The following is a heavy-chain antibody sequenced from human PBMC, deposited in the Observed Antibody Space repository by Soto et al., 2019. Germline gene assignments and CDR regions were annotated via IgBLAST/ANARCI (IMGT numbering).Heavy chain of an antibody. V-gene: IGHV1-3*01. CDR2: INAGNGNT. Sequence: GASVKVSCKASGYTFTSYAMHWVRQAPGQRLEWMGWINAGNGNTKYSQKFQGKVTITRDTSASTAYMELSSLRSEDTAVYYCARPRPYSSSWLYFDYWGQGTLVTVSS. CDR1: GYTFTSYA. J-gene: IGHJ4*02. D-gene: IGHD6-13*01. CDR3: ARPRPYSSSWLYFDY.